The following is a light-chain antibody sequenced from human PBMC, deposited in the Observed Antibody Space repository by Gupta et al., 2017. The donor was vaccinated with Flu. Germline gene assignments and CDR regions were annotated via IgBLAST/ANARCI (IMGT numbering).Light chain of an antibody. J-gene: IGLJ2*01. CDR3: HAWAIRSHVV. CDR1: NIGSKS. Sequence: SYVLTQPPSVSVAPGQTARITCGGNNIGSKSVHWYQQKPGQAPWLVVYDDTDRPSGIPARFSGSKSDNTATLTISRVEADDEGDYYCHAWAIRSHVVFGGGTKLTVL. V-gene: IGLV3-21*02. CDR2: DDT.